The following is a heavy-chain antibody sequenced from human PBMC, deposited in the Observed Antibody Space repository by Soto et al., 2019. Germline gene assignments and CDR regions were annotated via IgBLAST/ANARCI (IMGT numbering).Heavy chain of an antibody. CDR1: GGSFSGYY. J-gene: IGHJ4*02. D-gene: IGHD5-12*01. CDR3: RVRGYSGYVHTWFDY. V-gene: IGHV4-34*01. CDR2: INHSGST. Sequence: SETLSLTCAVYGGSFSGYYWSWIRQPPGKGLEWIGEINHSGSTNYNPSLKRRVTISVATSKNQFSLRLSSVTAADTAVYYCRVRGYSGYVHTWFDYWGQGTLVTVSS.